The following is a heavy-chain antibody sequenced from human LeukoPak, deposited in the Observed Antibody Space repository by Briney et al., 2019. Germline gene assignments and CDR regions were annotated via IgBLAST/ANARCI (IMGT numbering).Heavy chain of an antibody. V-gene: IGHV1-8*01. D-gene: IGHD2-8*01. J-gene: IGHJ6*03. CDR2: MNPNSGNT. Sequence: ASVKVSCKASGYTFTSYDINWVRQATGQGLEWMGWMNPNSGNTGYAQKFQGRVTMTRNTSISTAYMELSSLRSEDTAVYYCARGERGRSPYCTNGVCYYYYMDVWGKGTTVTVSS. CDR1: GYTFTSYD. CDR3: ARGERGRSPYCTNGVCYYYYMDV.